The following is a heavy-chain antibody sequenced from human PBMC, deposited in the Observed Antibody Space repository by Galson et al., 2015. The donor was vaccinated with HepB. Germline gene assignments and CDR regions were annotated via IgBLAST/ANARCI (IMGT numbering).Heavy chain of an antibody. V-gene: IGHV1-46*01. CDR3: ATNSKEDAFDI. CDR2: INPSGGST. Sequence: SVKVSCKASGYTFTSYYMHWVRQAPGQGLEWMGIINPSGGSTSYAQKFQGRVTMTRDTSTSTVYMELSSLRSEDTAVYYCATNSKEDAFDIWGQGTMVTVSS. CDR1: GYTFTSYY. J-gene: IGHJ3*02. D-gene: IGHD2/OR15-2a*01.